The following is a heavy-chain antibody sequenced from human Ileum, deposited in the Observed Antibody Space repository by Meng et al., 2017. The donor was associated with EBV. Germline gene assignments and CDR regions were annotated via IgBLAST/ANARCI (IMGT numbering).Heavy chain of an antibody. V-gene: IGHV4-39*07. CDR1: GASISSTHYY. CDR2: IFNSGST. D-gene: IGHD6-13*01. J-gene: IGHJ1*01. Sequence: LLPESGPGLLKPPETLALTCTSSGASISSTHYYGGWIRQPPGKGLEWIGNIFNSGSTSYSPSLKSRVTISVDTSKNQFSLKLSSVTAADTAVYYCARDYSSSWYSGGFFKYWGQGILVTVFS. CDR3: ARDYSSSWYSGGFFKY.